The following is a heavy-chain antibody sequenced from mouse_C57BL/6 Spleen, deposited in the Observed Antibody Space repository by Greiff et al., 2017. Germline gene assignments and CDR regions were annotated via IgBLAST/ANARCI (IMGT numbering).Heavy chain of an antibody. J-gene: IGHJ3*01. CDR3: ARDYYGSRVWFAY. CDR2: ISYDGSN. Sequence: EVKLMESGPGLVKPSQSLSLTCSVTGYSITSGYYWNWIRQFPGNKLEWMGYISYDGSNNYNPSLKNRISITRDTSKNQFFLKLNSVTTEDTATYYCARDYYGSRVWFAYWGQGTLVTVSA. D-gene: IGHD1-1*01. V-gene: IGHV3-6*01. CDR1: GYSITSGYY.